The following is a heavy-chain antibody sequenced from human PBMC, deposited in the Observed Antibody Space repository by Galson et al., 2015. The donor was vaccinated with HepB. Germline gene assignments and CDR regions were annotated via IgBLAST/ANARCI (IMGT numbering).Heavy chain of an antibody. CDR3: ARGTGYSFGPFDY. Sequence: SLRLSCAASGFTFSNYSMNWVRQAPGKGLEWVSFISGSRIYTSRADSVKGRFTISRDNAKNLLYLQMNSLRAEDTAVYYCARGTGYSFGPFDYWGQGILVSVSS. J-gene: IGHJ4*02. D-gene: IGHD5-18*01. CDR1: GFTFSNYS. CDR2: ISGSRIYT. V-gene: IGHV3-21*01.